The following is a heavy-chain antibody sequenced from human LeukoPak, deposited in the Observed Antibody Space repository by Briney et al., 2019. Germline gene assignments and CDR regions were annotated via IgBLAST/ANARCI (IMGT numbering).Heavy chain of an antibody. CDR3: AREALLRYYFDF. Sequence: GASVKVSCKASGYTFTDYYFNWVRQAPGQGLEWMGWINPKSGGTHCAQNFQDRVTMTRDTSINTAYLELNRLRSDDTAVYYCAREALLRYYFDFWGQGTLVTVSS. CDR1: GYTFTDYY. V-gene: IGHV1-2*02. CDR2: INPKSGGT. J-gene: IGHJ4*02.